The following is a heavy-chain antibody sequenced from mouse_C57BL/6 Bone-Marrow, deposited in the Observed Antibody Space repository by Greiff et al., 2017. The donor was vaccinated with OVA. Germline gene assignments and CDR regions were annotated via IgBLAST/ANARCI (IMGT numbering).Heavy chain of an antibody. CDR2: IDPENGDT. V-gene: IGHV14-4*01. CDR1: GFNIKDDY. J-gene: IGHJ1*03. D-gene: IGHD1-1*01. CDR3: TTTNYGWYFDV. Sequence: EVKLQESGAELVRPGASVKLSCTASGFNIKDDYMHWVKQRPEQGLEWIGWIDPENGDTEYASKFQGKATITADTSSNTAYLQLSSLTSEDTAVYYCTTTNYGWYFDVWGTGTTVTVSS.